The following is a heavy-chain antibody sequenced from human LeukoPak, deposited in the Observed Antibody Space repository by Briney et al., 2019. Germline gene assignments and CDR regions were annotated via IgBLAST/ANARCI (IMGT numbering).Heavy chain of an antibody. V-gene: IGHV1-2*02. CDR1: GYTFTDYY. CDR3: ARAFSSGWHDDAFDI. CDR2: MNPNSGGT. J-gene: IGHJ3*02. Sequence: ASVKVSCKASGYTFTDYYIHWVRQAPGQGLEWMAWMNPNSGGTSYAQKFQGRVTMTRDTSISTAYMELSRLRSDDTAVYYCARAFSSGWHDDAFDIWGQGTMVTVSS. D-gene: IGHD6-19*01.